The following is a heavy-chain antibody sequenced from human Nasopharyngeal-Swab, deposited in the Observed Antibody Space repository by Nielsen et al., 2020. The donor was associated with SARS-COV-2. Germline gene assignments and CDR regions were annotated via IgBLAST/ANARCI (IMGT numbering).Heavy chain of an antibody. D-gene: IGHD6-13*01. CDR2: IWYDGINK. CDR1: GFTFSSYG. J-gene: IGHJ1*01. Sequence: GESLKISCAASGFTFSSYGMHWVRQAPGKGLEWVAVIWYDGINKYYADSVKGRFTISRDNSKNTLYLQMNSLRAEDTAVYYCARDRDRSSWYGYFQHWGQGTLVTVSS. V-gene: IGHV3-33*01. CDR3: ARDRDRSSWYGYFQH.